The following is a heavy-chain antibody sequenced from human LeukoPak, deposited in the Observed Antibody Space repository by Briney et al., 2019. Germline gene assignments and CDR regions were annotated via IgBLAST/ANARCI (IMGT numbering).Heavy chain of an antibody. CDR1: GYSISSDFY. CDR3: ANADTEDYFDS. J-gene: IGHJ4*02. CDR2: IYHDETT. Sequence: SETLSLTCAVSGYSISSDFYWGWVRQPPGKGLEWVGSIYHDETTYYNPSLKSRVTISLDTSRKQFSLNLASVTAADTAIYYCANADTEDYFDSWGQGTLVTASS. D-gene: IGHD3-16*01. V-gene: IGHV4-38-2*01.